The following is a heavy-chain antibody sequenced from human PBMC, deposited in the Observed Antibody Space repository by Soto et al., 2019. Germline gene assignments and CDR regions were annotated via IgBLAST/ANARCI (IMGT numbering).Heavy chain of an antibody. V-gene: IGHV3-30*03. Sequence: PGRSLILSCAASGFSFSSSGIEWVRLAPGKWLEWVAATTYDGGIKHYVDSVKGRFTISRDNSKNTLYLQMNSLRVEDKATYYCAGALENPYFYYGLNVWGQGTTIA. J-gene: IGHJ6*02. CDR2: TTYDGGIK. CDR1: GFSFSSSG. D-gene: IGHD1-1*01. CDR3: AGALENPYFYYGLNV.